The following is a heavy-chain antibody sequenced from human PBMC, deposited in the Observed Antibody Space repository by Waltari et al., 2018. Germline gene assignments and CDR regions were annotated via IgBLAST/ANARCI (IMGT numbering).Heavy chain of an antibody. Sequence: QVQLQESGPGLVKPSETLSLTCTVSGGSISSYYWSWIRQPAGKGLEWIGRIYTSGSTNYNPSRKSRVTMSVDTSKNQFSLKLSSVTAADTAVYYCARDDPNDILTGYSVRGWFDPWGQGTLVTVSS. CDR2: IYTSGST. V-gene: IGHV4-4*07. CDR1: GGSISSYY. D-gene: IGHD3-9*01. J-gene: IGHJ5*02. CDR3: ARDDPNDILTGYSVRGWFDP.